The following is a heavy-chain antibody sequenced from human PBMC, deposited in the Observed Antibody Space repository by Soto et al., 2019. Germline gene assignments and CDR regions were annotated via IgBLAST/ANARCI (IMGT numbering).Heavy chain of an antibody. CDR1: GYTFTSYY. J-gene: IGHJ5*02. CDR2: INPSGGST. CDR3: ARFPKALCSSTSCYRPPYNWFDP. V-gene: IGHV1-46*01. Sequence: SVKVSCKASGYTFTSYYMHWVRQAPGQGLEWMGIINPSGGSTSYAQKFQGRVTMTRDTSTSTVYMELSSLRSEDTAVYYCARFPKALCSSTSCYRPPYNWFDPWGQGTLVTVYS. D-gene: IGHD2-2*02.